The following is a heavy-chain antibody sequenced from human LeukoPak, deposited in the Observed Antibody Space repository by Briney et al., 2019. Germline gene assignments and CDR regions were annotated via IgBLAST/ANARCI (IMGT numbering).Heavy chain of an antibody. J-gene: IGHJ5*02. V-gene: IGHV4-39*07. D-gene: IGHD1-26*01. CDR1: GGSISGYY. CDR3: ARFKSYMGWFDP. Sequence: SETLVLTCNVSGGSISGYYWSWIRQPPGKGLEWIGSIYYSGSTYYNPSLKSRVTISVDTSKNQFSLKLSSVTAADTAVYYCARFKSYMGWFDPWGQGTLVTVSS. CDR2: IYYSGST.